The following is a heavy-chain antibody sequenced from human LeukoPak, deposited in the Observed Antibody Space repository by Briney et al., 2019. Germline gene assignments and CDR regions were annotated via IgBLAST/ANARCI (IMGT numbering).Heavy chain of an antibody. CDR1: GFTFSSYG. CDR2: ISGSGGST. V-gene: IGHV3-23*01. CDR3: AKSPSGYSGYDAAFDI. Sequence: GGSLRLSCAASGFTFSSYGMSWVRQAPGKGLEWVSAISGSGGSTYYADSVKGRFTISRDNSKNTLYLQMNSLRAEGTAVYYCAKSPSGYSGYDAAFDIWGQGTMVTVSS. D-gene: IGHD5-12*01. J-gene: IGHJ3*02.